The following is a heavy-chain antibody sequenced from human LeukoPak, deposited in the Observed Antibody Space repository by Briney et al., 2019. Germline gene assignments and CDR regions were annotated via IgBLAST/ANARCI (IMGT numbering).Heavy chain of an antibody. Sequence: ASVKVSCKASGYTFNNFGISWVRQAPGQGLEWMGWISAYNGNTNYAQKLQGRVTMTTDTSTSTAYMELRSLRSGDTAVYYCARDPGSFLSSSGWLNWFDPWGQGTLVTVSS. V-gene: IGHV1-18*01. CDR3: ARDPGSFLSSSGWLNWFDP. CDR2: ISAYNGNT. J-gene: IGHJ5*02. CDR1: GYTFNNFG. D-gene: IGHD6-19*01.